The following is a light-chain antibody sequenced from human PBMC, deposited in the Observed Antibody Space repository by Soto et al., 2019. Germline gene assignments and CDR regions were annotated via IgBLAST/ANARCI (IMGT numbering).Light chain of an antibody. J-gene: IGKJ4*01. CDR2: DAS. V-gene: IGKV1D-13*01. CDR1: QGISSA. Sequence: AIQLTPSPSSLSASVGDRVTITCRASQGISSALAWYQQKPGRAPKLLIYDASSLESGVPSRFSGSGSGTDFPLAISSVQHEDFATYYCQQFNNDPLTFRGGTTVEIK. CDR3: QQFNNDPLT.